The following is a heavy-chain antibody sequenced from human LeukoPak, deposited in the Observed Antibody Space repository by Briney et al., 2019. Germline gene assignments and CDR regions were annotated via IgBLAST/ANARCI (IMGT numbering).Heavy chain of an antibody. J-gene: IGHJ5*02. D-gene: IGHD3-22*01. Sequence: SETLSLTCTVSGGSISSYYWSWIRQPPGKGLEWIGYIYYSGSTNYNPSLKSRVTISVDTSKNQFSLKLSSVTAADTAVYYCARARVHYYDSSGYYYDRWFDPWGQGTLVTVSS. V-gene: IGHV4-59*12. CDR3: ARARVHYYDSSGYYYDRWFDP. CDR2: IYYSGST. CDR1: GGSISSYY.